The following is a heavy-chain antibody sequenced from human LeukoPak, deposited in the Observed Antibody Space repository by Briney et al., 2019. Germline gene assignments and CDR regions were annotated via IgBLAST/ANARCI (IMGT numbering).Heavy chain of an antibody. CDR2: ISAYNGNT. Sequence: GASVKVSCKASGGTFSSYAISWVRQAPGQGLEWMGWISAYNGNTNYAQKLQGRVTMTTDTSTSTAYMELRSLRSDDTAVYYCARGTATVTTDFYWGQGTLVTVSS. CDR1: GGTFSSYA. CDR3: ARGTATVTTDFY. D-gene: IGHD4-11*01. J-gene: IGHJ4*02. V-gene: IGHV1-18*01.